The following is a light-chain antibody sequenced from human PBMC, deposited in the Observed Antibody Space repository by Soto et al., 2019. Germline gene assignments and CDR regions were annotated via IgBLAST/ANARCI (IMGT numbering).Light chain of an antibody. CDR1: GSNIGSNS. J-gene: IGLJ2*01. V-gene: IGLV1-51*01. CDR3: GTWDSSLSAVL. CDR2: DHN. Sequence: QAVVTQPPSVSAAPGQKVTISCSGSGSNIGSNSVSWYQQLPGTAPKLLIYDHNRRPSGIPARFSGSTSGTSATLGITGLQTGDEADYYCGTWDSSLSAVLFGGGTKLTVL.